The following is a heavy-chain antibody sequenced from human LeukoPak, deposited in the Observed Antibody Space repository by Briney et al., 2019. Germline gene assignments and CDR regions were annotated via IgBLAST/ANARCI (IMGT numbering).Heavy chain of an antibody. V-gene: IGHV3-74*01. CDR2: MNGDGGTT. J-gene: IGHJ4*02. CDR3: SRAGSFRFDY. D-gene: IGHD3-10*01. CDR1: GFTFSSSW. Sequence: GGSLRLSCAGSGFTFSSSWLRWVRHAPGGGLVWLSRMNGDGGTTNYADSVKGRFTISRDNAKNTLYLQMNSLTVEDTAVYYCSRAGSFRFDYWGQGTLVTVSS.